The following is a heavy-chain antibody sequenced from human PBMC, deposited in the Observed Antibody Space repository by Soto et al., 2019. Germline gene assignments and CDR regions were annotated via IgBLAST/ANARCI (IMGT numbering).Heavy chain of an antibody. D-gene: IGHD6-19*01. J-gene: IGHJ5*02. CDR3: ARMYSSGSGWFHP. CDR2: FYSSGSI. V-gene: IGHV4-31*03. CDR1: GYSISAGGYY. Sequence: PSETLSLTCFVSGYSISAGGYYWSWIRHHPGKGLEWIGSFYSSGSIIYNPSLRSRVSISGDTSSNQFSMILTSVTAADTARYYCARMYSSGSGWFHPWGQGTLVTVSS.